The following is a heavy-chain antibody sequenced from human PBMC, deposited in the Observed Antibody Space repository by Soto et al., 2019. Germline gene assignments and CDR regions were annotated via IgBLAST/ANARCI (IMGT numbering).Heavy chain of an antibody. CDR1: GASIYNGGYF. CDR3: ARGGSSPFDC. CDR2: IHNSGSP. V-gene: IGHV4-30-4*01. J-gene: IGHJ4*02. Sequence: PSETLSLTCSVSGASIYNGGYFWSWIRQSPGKGLEWIGHIHNSGSPYNNPSLKSRVTISADTSMNQFSLKLSSVSAADTAVYYCARGGSSPFDCWGQGTRVTSPQ. D-gene: IGHD6-13*01.